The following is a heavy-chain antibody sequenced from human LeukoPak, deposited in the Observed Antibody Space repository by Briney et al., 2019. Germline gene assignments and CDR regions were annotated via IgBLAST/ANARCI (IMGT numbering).Heavy chain of an antibody. J-gene: IGHJ4*02. D-gene: IGHD6-19*01. CDR2: ISSSGSTI. CDR3: ARTRPRIAVAGHTPPYFDY. Sequence: GGSLRLSCAASGFTFSDYYMSWIRQAPGKGLEWVSYISSSGSTIYYADSVKGRFTISRDNAKNSLYLQMNSLRAEDTAVYYCARTRPRIAVAGHTPPYFDYWGQGTLVTVSS. V-gene: IGHV3-11*01. CDR1: GFTFSDYY.